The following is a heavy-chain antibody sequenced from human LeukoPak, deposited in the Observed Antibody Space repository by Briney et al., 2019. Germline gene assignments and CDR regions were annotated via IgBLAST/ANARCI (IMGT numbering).Heavy chain of an antibody. CDR1: GFTFSSYA. CDR2: ITGGGGTI. D-gene: IGHD3/OR15-3a*01. J-gene: IGHJ4*02. V-gene: IGHV3-23*01. CDR3: AKDSVAGDGFWDFDY. Sequence: GGSLRLSCAASGFTFSSYAMSWVRQAPGKGLEWVSGITGGGGTINYAGSVKGRFTISRDNSKNTLYLQMNSLGAEDSAVYYCAKDSVAGDGFWDFDYWGQGTLVTVSS.